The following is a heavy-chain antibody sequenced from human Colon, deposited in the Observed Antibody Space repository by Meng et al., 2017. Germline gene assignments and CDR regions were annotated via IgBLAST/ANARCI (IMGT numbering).Heavy chain of an antibody. V-gene: IGHV4-39*07. J-gene: IGHJ4*02. D-gene: IGHD1-26*01. CDR1: GGSISSSSYY. CDR2: IYHSGST. CDR3: AGGPWELDY. Sequence: PHLHGSAPGLVKSAEALFLTCTVSGGSISSSSYYWGWIRQPPGKGLEWIGCIYHSGSTYYNVSLKSRVAISVDTSKNQFSLKVRSVTAADTAVYYCAGGPWELDYWGQGTLVTVSS.